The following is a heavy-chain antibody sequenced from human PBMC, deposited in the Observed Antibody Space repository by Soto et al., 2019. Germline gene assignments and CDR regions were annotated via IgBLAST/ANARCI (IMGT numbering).Heavy chain of an antibody. D-gene: IGHD3-10*01. CDR2: IYYSGST. CDR3: ARDRATGNYHYGMDV. Sequence: SETLSLTCTVSGGSISSYYWSWIRQPPGKGLEWIGYIYYSGSTNYNPSLKSRVTISVDTPKNQFSLKLSSVTAADTAVYYCARDRATGNYHYGMDVWGQGTTVTVSS. J-gene: IGHJ6*02. CDR1: GGSISSYY. V-gene: IGHV4-59*01.